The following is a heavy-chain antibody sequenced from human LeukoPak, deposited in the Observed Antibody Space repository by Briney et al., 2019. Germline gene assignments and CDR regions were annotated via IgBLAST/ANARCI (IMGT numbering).Heavy chain of an antibody. CDR2: IRYDGSNK. J-gene: IGHJ6*03. CDR1: GFTFSSYG. CDR3: ATRSTWELSDYHYYYMDV. D-gene: IGHD1-26*01. Sequence: PGGSLRLSCAASGFTFSSYGMHWVRQAPGKWLEWVAFIRYDGSNKYYADSVKGRFTISRDNSKNTLYLQMNSLRAEDTAVYYCATRSTWELSDYHYYYMDVWGKGTTVTISS. V-gene: IGHV3-30*02.